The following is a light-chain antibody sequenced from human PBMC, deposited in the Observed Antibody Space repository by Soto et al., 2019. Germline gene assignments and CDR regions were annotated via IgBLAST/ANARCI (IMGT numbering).Light chain of an antibody. CDR2: QDS. CDR1: KLGDKY. V-gene: IGLV3-1*01. Sequence: SYELTQPPSVSVSPGQTASITCSGDKLGDKYACWYQQRPGQSPVLVIYQDSKRPSGIPERFSGSNSGNTATLTISGTQAMDEADYYCQPWDSFTLNVFGTGTKLTVL. CDR3: QPWDSFTLNV. J-gene: IGLJ1*01.